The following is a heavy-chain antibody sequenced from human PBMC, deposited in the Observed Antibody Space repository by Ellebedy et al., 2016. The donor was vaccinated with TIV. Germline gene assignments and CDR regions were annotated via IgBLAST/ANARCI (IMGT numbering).Heavy chain of an antibody. Sequence: PGGSLRLSCAASGFTFSNYGMSWVRQAPGKGLEWVSSISGSGISTYYADSVKGRFTISRDNSKNTLYLQLNSLRVEDSAVYYCAKPQSRQIQYYYMDVWGQGTTVTVSS. J-gene: IGHJ6*02. CDR1: GFTFSNYG. CDR2: ISGSGIST. CDR3: AKPQSRQIQYYYMDV. D-gene: IGHD3-10*01. V-gene: IGHV3-23*01.